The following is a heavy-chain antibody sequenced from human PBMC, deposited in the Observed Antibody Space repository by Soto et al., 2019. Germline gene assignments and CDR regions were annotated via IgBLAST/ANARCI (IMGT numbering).Heavy chain of an antibody. CDR2: IWYDGSNK. J-gene: IGHJ6*02. D-gene: IGHD3-3*01. V-gene: IGHV3-33*01. CDR3: ARDLGKDYDLWSGYYSYYDGVDV. CDR1: GFTFSSYG. Sequence: PGGSLRLSCAASGFTFSSYGMHWVRQAPGKGLEWVAIIWYDGSNKYYTDSMKGRFTISRDNSKNTLYLQMKSLRAEDTAVYYCARDLGKDYDLWSGYYSYYDGVDVWGQGTTVTV.